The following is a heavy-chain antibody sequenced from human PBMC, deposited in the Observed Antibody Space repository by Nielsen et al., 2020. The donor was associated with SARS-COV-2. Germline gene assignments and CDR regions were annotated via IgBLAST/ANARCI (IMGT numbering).Heavy chain of an antibody. V-gene: IGHV3-33*01. CDR3: ARDRYSYGYHYYYGMDV. Sequence: GESLKISCAASGFTFSSYGMHWVRQAPGKGLEWVAVIWYDGSNKYYADSVKGRFTISRDNAKNTLYLQMNSLRAEDTAVYYCARDRYSYGYHYYYGMDVWGQGTTVTVSS. CDR1: GFTFSSYG. CDR2: IWYDGSNK. J-gene: IGHJ6*02. D-gene: IGHD5-18*01.